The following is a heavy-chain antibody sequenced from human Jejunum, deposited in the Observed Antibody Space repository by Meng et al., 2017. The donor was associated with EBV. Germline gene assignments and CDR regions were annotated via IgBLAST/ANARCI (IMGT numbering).Heavy chain of an antibody. D-gene: IGHD3-10*01. V-gene: IGHV3-23*01. Sequence: EAQLLESGGGWVQPGGSLSLSWLDSGFTLCGYAKSWVRQAPGKGVEGVSTITGSGDGTYYADSVKGRFTISRDNSKNTLFLQMNGLTAEDTAIYYCAKRSPVIQGVISYYVDYWGQGTLVTVSS. CDR2: ITGSGDGT. CDR3: AKRSPVIQGVISYYVDY. J-gene: IGHJ4*02. CDR1: GFTLCGYA.